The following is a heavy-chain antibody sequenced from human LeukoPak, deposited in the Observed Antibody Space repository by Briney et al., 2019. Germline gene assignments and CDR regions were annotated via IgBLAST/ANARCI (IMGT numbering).Heavy chain of an antibody. D-gene: IGHD2-2*01. J-gene: IGHJ4*02. Sequence: PGRSLRLSCAASGFTFSSYGMHWVRQAPGKGLEWVAVISYDGSNKYYADSVKGRFTISRDNSKNTLHLQMNSLRAEDTAVYYCAKAPEYQLLWYYFDYWGQGTLVTVSS. V-gene: IGHV3-30*18. CDR1: GFTFSSYG. CDR2: ISYDGSNK. CDR3: AKAPEYQLLWYYFDY.